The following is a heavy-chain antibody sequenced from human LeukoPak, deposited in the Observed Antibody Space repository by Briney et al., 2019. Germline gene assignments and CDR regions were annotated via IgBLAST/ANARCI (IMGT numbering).Heavy chain of an antibody. Sequence: SETLSLTCTVSGGSISSYYWSWIRQPPGKGLEWIGYIYYSGSTSYNPSLKSRVTISVDTSKNQFSLKLSSVTPADTAVYYCARLTYSETNRSFDYWGQGTLVTVSS. CDR2: IYYSGST. D-gene: IGHD2-15*01. CDR1: GGSISSYY. J-gene: IGHJ4*02. CDR3: ARLTYSETNRSFDY. V-gene: IGHV4-59*08.